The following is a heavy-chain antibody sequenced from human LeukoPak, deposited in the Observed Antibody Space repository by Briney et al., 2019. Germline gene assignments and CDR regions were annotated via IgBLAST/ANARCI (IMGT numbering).Heavy chain of an antibody. CDR2: INHSGNT. CDR1: GGSISSSSYY. Sequence: SSETLSLTCTVSGGSISSSSYYWSWIRQPPGKGLEWIGEINHSGNTNYNPSLKSRVTISVDTSKNQFSLNLSSMTAADTAVYYCARRGLVVAATWGQGTLVTVSS. V-gene: IGHV4-39*01. J-gene: IGHJ5*02. D-gene: IGHD2-15*01. CDR3: ARRGLVVAAT.